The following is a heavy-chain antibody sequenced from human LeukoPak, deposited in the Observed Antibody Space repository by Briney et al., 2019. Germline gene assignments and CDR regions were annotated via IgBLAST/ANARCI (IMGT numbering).Heavy chain of an antibody. V-gene: IGHV4-59*01. J-gene: IGHJ5*02. CDR3: AREDGTTGTTAWFDP. Sequence: SETLSLTCTVSGGSISSYYWSWIRQPPGKGLEWIGYIYYSGSTNYNPSLKSRVTISVDTSKNQFSLKLSSVTAADTAVYYCAREDGTTGTTAWFDPWGQGTLVAVSS. D-gene: IGHD1-1*01. CDR2: IYYSGST. CDR1: GGSISSYY.